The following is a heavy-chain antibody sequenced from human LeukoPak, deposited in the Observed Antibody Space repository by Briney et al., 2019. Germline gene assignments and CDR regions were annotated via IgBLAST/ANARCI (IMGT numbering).Heavy chain of an antibody. CDR3: ARAMGIAVFSDY. CDR1: GFTFSSYA. CDR2: ISYDGSNK. J-gene: IGHJ4*02. Sequence: PGGSLRLSCAASGFTFSSYAMHWVRQAPGKGLEWVAVISYDGSNKYYADSVKGRFTISRDNSKNTLYLQMNSLRAEDTAVYYCARAMGIAVFSDYWGQGTLVTVSS. V-gene: IGHV3-30-3*01. D-gene: IGHD6-19*01.